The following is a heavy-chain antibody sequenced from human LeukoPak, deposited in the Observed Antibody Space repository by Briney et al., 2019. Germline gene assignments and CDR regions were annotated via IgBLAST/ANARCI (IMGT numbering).Heavy chain of an antibody. CDR2: MSYDGSNE. Sequence: SGGSLRLSCAASGFTFSDYAMYWVRQAPGKGLEWVASMSYDGSNEYYADSVKGRFTISRDNSKNTLYLQMNSLRTEDTAVYYCARGAPPDYWGQGTLVTVSS. V-gene: IGHV3-30-3*01. J-gene: IGHJ4*02. CDR3: ARGAPPDY. CDR1: GFTFSDYA.